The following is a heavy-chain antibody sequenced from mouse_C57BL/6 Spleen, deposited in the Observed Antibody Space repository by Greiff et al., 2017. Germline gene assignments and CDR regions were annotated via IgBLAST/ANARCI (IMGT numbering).Heavy chain of an antibody. V-gene: IGHV1-61*01. CDR2: IYPSDSET. Sequence: VQLQQPGAELVRPGSSVKLSCKASGYTFTSYWMDWVKQRPGQGLEWIGNIYPSDSETHYNQKFKDKATLTVDKSSSTAYMQLSSLTSEDSAVCYSARAIPYYYGSSYGAYWGGEALVPISA. D-gene: IGHD1-1*01. J-gene: IGHJ3*01. CDR3: ARAIPYYYGSSYGAY. CDR1: GYTFTSYW.